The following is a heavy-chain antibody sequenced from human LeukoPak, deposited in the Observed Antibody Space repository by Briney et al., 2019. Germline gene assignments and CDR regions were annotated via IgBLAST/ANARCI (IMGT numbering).Heavy chain of an antibody. CDR2: ISSSSSYI. J-gene: IGHJ4*02. CDR1: GFTLSSYS. D-gene: IGHD3-22*01. CDR3: ARVSYYYDSSGYRDY. V-gene: IGHV3-21*01. Sequence: GGSLRLSCAASGFTLSSYSMNWVRQAPGKGLEWVSSISSSSSYIYYADSVKGRFTISRDNAKNSLYLQMSSLRAEDTAVYYCARVSYYYDSSGYRDYWGRGTLVTVSS.